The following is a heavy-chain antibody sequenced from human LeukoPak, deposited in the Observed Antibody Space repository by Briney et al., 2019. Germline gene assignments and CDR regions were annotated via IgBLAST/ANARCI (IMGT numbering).Heavy chain of an antibody. J-gene: IGHJ5*02. Sequence: GGSLRLSCAASGFTFSNAWMSWVRQAPGKGLEWVGRIKSKTDGGTTDYAAPVKGRFTISRDDSKNTLYLQMNSLKTEDTAVYYCTAPLTTVTTPSSPWGQGTLVTVSS. V-gene: IGHV3-15*01. CDR1: GFTFSNAW. D-gene: IGHD4-11*01. CDR2: IKSKTDGGTT. CDR3: TAPLTTVTTPSSP.